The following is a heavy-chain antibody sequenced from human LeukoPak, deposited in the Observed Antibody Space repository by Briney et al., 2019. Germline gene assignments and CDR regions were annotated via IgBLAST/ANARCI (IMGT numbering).Heavy chain of an antibody. D-gene: IGHD6-13*01. CDR1: GYTFTGYY. Sequence: ASVKVSCKASGYTFTGYYMHWVRQAPGQGLEWMGWINPNSGGTNYALKFQGRVTMTRDTSISTAYMELSRLRSDDTAVYYCAAGGIAAPHGSYWGQGTLVTVSS. J-gene: IGHJ4*02. CDR2: INPNSGGT. V-gene: IGHV1-2*02. CDR3: AAGGIAAPHGSY.